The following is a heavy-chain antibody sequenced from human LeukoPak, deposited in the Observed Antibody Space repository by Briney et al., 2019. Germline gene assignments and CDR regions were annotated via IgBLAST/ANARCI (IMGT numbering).Heavy chain of an antibody. D-gene: IGHD2-2*01. J-gene: IGHJ4*02. V-gene: IGHV1-69*01. CDR1: GDTFSSYV. CDR3: ATSQHCSSINCVLFY. CDR2: IIPIYGIP. Sequence: ASVKVSCKASGDTFSSYVIYWLRQAPGQGLEWLGGIIPIYGIPEYAQNFQGRLTIAADESTRTAFMELSSLRSEDTAIYYCATSQHCSSINCVLFYWGQGTLVTVSS.